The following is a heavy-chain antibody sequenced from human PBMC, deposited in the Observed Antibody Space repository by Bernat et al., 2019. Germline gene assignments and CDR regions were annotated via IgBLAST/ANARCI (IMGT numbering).Heavy chain of an antibody. J-gene: IGHJ6*02. CDR3: ARGPESDIVVVPAAMIGMDV. Sequence: QVQLVESGGGLVKPGGSLRLSCAASGFTFSDYYMSWIRQAPGKGLEWVSYISSSSSYTNYADSVKGRFTISRDNAKNSLYLQLTSLRAEDTAVYYGARGPESDIVVVPAAMIGMDVWGQGTTVTVSS. D-gene: IGHD2-2*01. CDR1: GFTFSDYY. V-gene: IGHV3-11*06. CDR2: ISSSSSYT.